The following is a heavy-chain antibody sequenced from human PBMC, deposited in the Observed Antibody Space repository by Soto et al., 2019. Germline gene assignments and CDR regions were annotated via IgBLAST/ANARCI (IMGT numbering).Heavy chain of an antibody. J-gene: IGHJ4*02. Sequence: QVQLQESGPGLVKPSETLSLTCTVSGGSISSYYWSWIRQPPGKGLEWIGYIYYSGSTDYDPSLKSRVTISVDPSKNQFSLKLSSVTAADTAVYYCARRWGTYCDFWGQGTLVTVSS. V-gene: IGHV4-59*01. CDR2: IYYSGST. CDR1: GGSISSYY. CDR3: ARRWGTYCDF. D-gene: IGHD7-27*01.